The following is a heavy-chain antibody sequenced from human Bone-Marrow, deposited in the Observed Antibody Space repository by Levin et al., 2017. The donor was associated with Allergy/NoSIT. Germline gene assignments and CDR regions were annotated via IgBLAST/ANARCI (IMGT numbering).Heavy chain of an antibody. CDR3: AKGGGTAPRPRYYFDY. Sequence: GESLKISCAASGFTFSSYAMSWVRQAPGKGLEWVSAISGSGGSTYYADSVKGRFTISRDNSKNTLYLQMNSLRAEDTAVYYCAKGGGTAPRPRYYFDYWGQGTLVTVSS. J-gene: IGHJ4*02. D-gene: IGHD1-1*01. CDR1: GFTFSSYA. V-gene: IGHV3-23*01. CDR2: ISGSGGST.